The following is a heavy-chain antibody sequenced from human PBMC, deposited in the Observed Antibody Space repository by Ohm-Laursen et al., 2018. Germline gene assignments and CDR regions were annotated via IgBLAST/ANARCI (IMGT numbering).Heavy chain of an antibody. CDR2: ISSNGGST. Sequence: SLRLSCAASGFTFSSYAMHWVRQAPGKGLEYVSAISSNGGSTYYANSVKGRFTISRDNSKNTLYLQMGSLRAEDMAVYYCARTSITGTRLFDYWGQGTLVTVSS. CDR1: GFTFSSYA. J-gene: IGHJ4*02. D-gene: IGHD1-7*01. V-gene: IGHV3-64*01. CDR3: ARTSITGTRLFDY.